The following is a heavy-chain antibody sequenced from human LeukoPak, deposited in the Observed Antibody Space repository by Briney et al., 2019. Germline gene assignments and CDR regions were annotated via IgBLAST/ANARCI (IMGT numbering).Heavy chain of an antibody. V-gene: IGHV3-20*04. J-gene: IGHJ4*02. CDR3: ATLPGPRTFDY. D-gene: IGHD1-1*01. Sequence: PGGSLRLSCAASGFNFEGYGISWVRQAPGKGLECVSVINWTGDNTAYADSVKGRFTISRDNAKNSLYLQMDSLRADDTALYYCATLPGPRTFDYWGQGHLVTVSS. CDR2: INWTGDNT. CDR1: GFNFEGYG.